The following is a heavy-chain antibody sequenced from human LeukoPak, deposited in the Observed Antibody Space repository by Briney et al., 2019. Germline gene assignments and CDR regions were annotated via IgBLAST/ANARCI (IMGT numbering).Heavy chain of an antibody. D-gene: IGHD6-19*01. J-gene: IGHJ4*02. CDR2: IYYSGST. V-gene: IGHV4-59*01. Sequence: SETLSLTCTVSGGSISSYYWSWIRQPPGKGLGWIGYIYYSGSTNYNPSLESRVTISVDTSKNQFSLKLSSVTAADTAVYYCARLSSGWAHFDYWGQGTLVTVSS. CDR3: ARLSSGWAHFDY. CDR1: GGSISSYY.